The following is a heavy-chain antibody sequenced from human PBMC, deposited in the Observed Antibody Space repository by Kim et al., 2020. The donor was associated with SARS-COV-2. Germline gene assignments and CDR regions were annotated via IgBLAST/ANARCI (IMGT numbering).Heavy chain of an antibody. Sequence: KYSQKFQGRVTITRDTSASTAYMELSSLRSEDTAVYYCARLREGGYYFDYWGQGTLVTVSS. J-gene: IGHJ4*02. CDR3: ARLREGGYYFDY. D-gene: IGHD3-22*01. V-gene: IGHV1-3*01.